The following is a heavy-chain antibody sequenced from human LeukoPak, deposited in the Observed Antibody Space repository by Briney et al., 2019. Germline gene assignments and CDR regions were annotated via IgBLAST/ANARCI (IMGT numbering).Heavy chain of an antibody. CDR3: ASSTYYYDSSDPPPSFYYYYYMDV. J-gene: IGHJ6*03. CDR2: ISPTFGPP. V-gene: IGHV1-69*13. CDR1: GGTFSSYV. D-gene: IGHD3-22*01. Sequence: ASVKVSCKASGGTFSSYVISWVRQAPGQGLEWMGGISPTFGPPNYAQKFQGRVTITADEFTSTAYMELSSLRSQDTAIYYCASSTYYYDSSDPPPSFYYYYYMDVWGEGTTVTVSS.